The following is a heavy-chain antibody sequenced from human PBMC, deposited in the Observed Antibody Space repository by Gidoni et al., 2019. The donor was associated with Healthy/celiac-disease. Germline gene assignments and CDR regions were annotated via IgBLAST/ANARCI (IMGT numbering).Heavy chain of an antibody. Sequence: GQGLEWRGWISAYNGNTNYAQKLQGRVTMTTDTSTSTAYMELRSLRSDETAVYYCARVTMIVVVITGPFDYWGQGTLVTVSS. V-gene: IGHV1-18*01. D-gene: IGHD3-22*01. CDR2: ISAYNGNT. CDR3: ARVTMIVVVITGPFDY. J-gene: IGHJ4*02.